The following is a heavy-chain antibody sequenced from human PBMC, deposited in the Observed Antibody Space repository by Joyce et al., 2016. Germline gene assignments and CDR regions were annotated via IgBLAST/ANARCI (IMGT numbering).Heavy chain of an antibody. CDR2: IYYSGST. Sequence: QVQLQESGPGLVKPSETLSLTRTVSGGSISIHYWSWIRQPPGKRLEWMGYIYYSGSTNYNPSLKSRVTISVDTSKNQFSLKLRSVSAADTAVYYCARGLGTPYGMDVWGQGTTVTVSS. J-gene: IGHJ6*02. CDR3: ARGLGTPYGMDV. D-gene: IGHD7-27*01. CDR1: GGSISIHY. V-gene: IGHV4-59*11.